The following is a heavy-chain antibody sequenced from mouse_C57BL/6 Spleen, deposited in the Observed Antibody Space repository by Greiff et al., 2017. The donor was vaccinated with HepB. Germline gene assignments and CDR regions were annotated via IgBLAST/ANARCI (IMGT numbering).Heavy chain of an antibody. D-gene: IGHD1-1*01. CDR1: GYTFTSYT. Sequence: QVQLQQSGAELARPGASVKMSCKASGYTFTSYTMHWVKQRPGQGLEWIGYINPSSGYTKYNQKFKDKATLTADKSYSTAYMQLSSLTSEDSAVYYCARAILLRYPDYWGQGTTLTVSS. CDR3: ARAILLRYPDY. J-gene: IGHJ2*01. CDR2: INPSSGYT. V-gene: IGHV1-4*01.